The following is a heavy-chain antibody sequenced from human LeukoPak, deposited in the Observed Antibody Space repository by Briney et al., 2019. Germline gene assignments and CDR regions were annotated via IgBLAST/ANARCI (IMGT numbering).Heavy chain of an antibody. V-gene: IGHV4-38-2*02. J-gene: IGHJ4*02. CDR2: IYHSGST. D-gene: IGHD4-17*01. CDR3: ARETSTVTHPVGY. Sequence: SETLSLTCTVSGYSISSGYYWGWIRQPPGKGLEWIGSIYHSGSTYYNPSLKSRVTISVDTSKNQFSLKLSSVTAADTAVYYCARETSTVTHPVGYWGQGTLVTVSS. CDR1: GYSISSGYY.